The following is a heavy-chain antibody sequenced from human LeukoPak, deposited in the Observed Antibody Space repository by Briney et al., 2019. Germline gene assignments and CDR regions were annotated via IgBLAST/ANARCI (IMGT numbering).Heavy chain of an antibody. J-gene: IGHJ4*02. V-gene: IGHV4-34*01. CDR1: GGSFSGYY. D-gene: IGHD6-13*01. CDR3: ARHSRPLFDY. Sequence: SETLSLTCAVYGGSFSGYYWSWIRQPPGKGLEWIGEINHSGSTNYNPSLKSRVTISVDTSKNQFSLKLSSATAADTAVYYCARHSRPLFDYWGQGTLVTVSS. CDR2: INHSGST.